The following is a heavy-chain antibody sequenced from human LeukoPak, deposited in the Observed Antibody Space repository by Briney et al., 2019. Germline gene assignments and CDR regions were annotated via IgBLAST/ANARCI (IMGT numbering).Heavy chain of an antibody. Sequence: SETLSLTCGVSGYSVSSGYYWGWIRQPPGKGLEWIGSIFHTGNTYYNPSLKSRVTMSVDTSKNQFSLKLSSVTAADTAVYCCARDGGVAVSGPPGYWGQGTLVTVSS. J-gene: IGHJ4*02. CDR3: ARDGGVAVSGPPGY. CDR2: IFHTGNT. V-gene: IGHV4-38-2*02. CDR1: GYSVSSGYY. D-gene: IGHD6-19*01.